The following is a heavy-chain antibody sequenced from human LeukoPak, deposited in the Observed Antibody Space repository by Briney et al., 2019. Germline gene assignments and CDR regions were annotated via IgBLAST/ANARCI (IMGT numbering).Heavy chain of an antibody. Sequence: GGSLRLSCAASGFTFSSYWMHWVRQAPGKGLVWVSRINSDGSTTTYADSVKGRFTISRDNAKNTLYLQMNGLRAEDTAVYYCVRSNYYGSSGYYYGHWGQGALVTVSS. CDR3: VRSNYYGSSGYYYGH. D-gene: IGHD3-22*01. CDR1: GFTFSSYW. CDR2: INSDGSTT. V-gene: IGHV3-74*01. J-gene: IGHJ4*02.